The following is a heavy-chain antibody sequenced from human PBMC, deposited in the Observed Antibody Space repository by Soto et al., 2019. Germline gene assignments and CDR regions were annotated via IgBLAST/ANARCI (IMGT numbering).Heavy chain of an antibody. J-gene: IGHJ4*02. CDR1: GFTFSSYS. D-gene: IGHD3-3*01. Sequence: EVQLVESGGGLVKPGGSLRLSCAASGFTFSSYSMNWVRQAPGKGLEWVSSISSSSSYIYYADSVKGRFTISRDNAKNSLYLQMNSLRSEDTAVYYCARGLLLRFLEWLSPLGCWGQGTLVTVSS. CDR3: ARGLLLRFLEWLSPLGC. CDR2: ISSSSSYI. V-gene: IGHV3-21*01.